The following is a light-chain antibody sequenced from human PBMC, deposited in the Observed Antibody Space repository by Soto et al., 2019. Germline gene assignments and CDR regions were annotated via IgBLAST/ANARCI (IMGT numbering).Light chain of an antibody. Sequence: EVVMTQSPATLSVSPGERATLSCRASQSVNYRLAWYQQRPGQVPRLLIYDASTRATGIPARFSGSGSGTEFTLTISSLQSXXFAVYYCQQYNVFPRAFGQGTKVEIK. V-gene: IGKV3-15*01. CDR2: DAS. CDR1: QSVNYR. J-gene: IGKJ1*01. CDR3: QQYNVFPRA.